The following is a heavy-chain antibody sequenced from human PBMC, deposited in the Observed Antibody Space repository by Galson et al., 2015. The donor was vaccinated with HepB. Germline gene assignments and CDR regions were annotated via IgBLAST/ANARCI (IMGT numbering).Heavy chain of an antibody. Sequence: SVKVSCKASGGTFSSYAISWVRQAPGQGLEWMGGIIPIFGTANYAQKFQGRVTITADESTSTAYMELSSLRSEDTAVYYCARDLYSSGWYGAFDIWGQGTMVTVSS. CDR3: ARDLYSSGWYGAFDI. D-gene: IGHD6-19*01. V-gene: IGHV1-69*13. J-gene: IGHJ3*02. CDR2: IIPIFGTA. CDR1: GGTFSSYA.